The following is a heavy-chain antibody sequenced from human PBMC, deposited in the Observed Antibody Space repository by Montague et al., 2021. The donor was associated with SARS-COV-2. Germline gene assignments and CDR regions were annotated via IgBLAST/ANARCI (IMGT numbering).Heavy chain of an antibody. CDR3: AKDVGYSGTYRAVYFDH. V-gene: IGHV3-9*01. D-gene: IGHD1-26*01. CDR2: ISFNSGSI. CDR1: GFTFDDYA. Sequence: SLRLSCAASGFTFDDYAMHWVRQAPGKGLEWVSRISFNSGSIDYADSVKGRFTISRDNAKSSLYLQMNGLTTEDTALYYCAKDVGYSGTYRAVYFDHWGRGTRVTVSS. J-gene: IGHJ4*02.